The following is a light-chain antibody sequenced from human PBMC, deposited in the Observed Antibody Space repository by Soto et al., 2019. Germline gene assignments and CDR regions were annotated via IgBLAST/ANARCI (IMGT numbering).Light chain of an antibody. CDR1: QSINTW. Sequence: DIQLTQSPSTLSASVGDRVTLTCRASQSINTWLAWYQQKPGKAPSLLIYDAASLESGVPSRFSGRGAGTEFTLTISSLEPEDFAVYYCQQRSNWITFGQGTRLEIK. V-gene: IGKV1-5*01. CDR2: DAA. CDR3: QQRSNWIT. J-gene: IGKJ5*01.